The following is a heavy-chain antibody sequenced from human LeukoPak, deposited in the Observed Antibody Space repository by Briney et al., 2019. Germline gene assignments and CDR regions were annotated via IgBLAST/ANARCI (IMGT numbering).Heavy chain of an antibody. CDR2: ISGSGGST. V-gene: IGHV3-23*01. Sequence: LGGSLRLSCAASGFTFSSYAMSWVRQAPGKGLEWVSSISGSGGSTYYADSVKGRFTISRDNSKNTLYLQMNSLRGEDTAVYYCAKDREGTTADYFDYWGQGTLVTVSS. CDR3: AKDREGTTADYFDY. D-gene: IGHD1-7*01. J-gene: IGHJ4*02. CDR1: GFTFSSYA.